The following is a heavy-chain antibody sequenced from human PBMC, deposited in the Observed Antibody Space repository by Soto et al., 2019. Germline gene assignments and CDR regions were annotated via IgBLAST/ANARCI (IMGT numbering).Heavy chain of an antibody. CDR1: SGSISSSNW. CDR2: IYHSGST. Sequence: SETLSLTCAFSSGSISSSNWWSWVRQPPGKGLEWIGEIYHSGSTHYNPSLKSRVTISVDKSKNQFTLQLTSVTVEDTAVYYCATSYGNAWYTYWGQGTQVTVSS. V-gene: IGHV4-4*02. J-gene: IGHJ4*02. CDR3: ATSYGNAWYTY. D-gene: IGHD6-13*01.